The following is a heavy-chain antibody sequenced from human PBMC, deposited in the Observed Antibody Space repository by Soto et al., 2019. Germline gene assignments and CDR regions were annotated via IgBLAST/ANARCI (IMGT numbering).Heavy chain of an antibody. CDR1: GGTFSSHS. J-gene: IGHJ4*02. CDR3: ARDVGYGDFSAALLD. D-gene: IGHD4-17*01. CDR2: IITLFGTA. Sequence: VQLMQSGAEVKQPGSSVKVSCKASGGTFSSHSINWVRQAPGQGLEWMGGIITLFGTANYAQNFQGRVTITADQSTSRAYMELNSLRSDDTAVYYCARDVGYGDFSAALLDWGQGTLVTVSS. V-gene: IGHV1-69*01.